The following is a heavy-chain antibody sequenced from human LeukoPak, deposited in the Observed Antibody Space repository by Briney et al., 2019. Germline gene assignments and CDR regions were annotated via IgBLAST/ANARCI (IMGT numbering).Heavy chain of an antibody. CDR2: IIPIFGTA. CDR3: AREDYDDSVYSPLDF. V-gene: IGHV1-69*01. Sequence: ASVKVSCKASGGTFSSYAISWVRQAPGQGLEWMGGIIPIFGTANYAQKFQGRVTITADESTSTAYMELHSLRSGDTAIYYCAREDYDDSVYSPLDFWGQGTLVTVSS. CDR1: GGTFSSYA. D-gene: IGHD5/OR15-5a*01. J-gene: IGHJ4*02.